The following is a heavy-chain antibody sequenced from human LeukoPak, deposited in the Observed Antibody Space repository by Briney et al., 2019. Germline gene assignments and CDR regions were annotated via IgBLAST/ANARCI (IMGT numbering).Heavy chain of an antibody. CDR3: ARAPAAGGDWFDP. CDR1: GGSFSGYY. CDR2: INHSGST. J-gene: IGHJ5*02. D-gene: IGHD2-8*02. V-gene: IGHV4-34*01. Sequence: PSETLSLTCAVYGGSFSGYYWSWIRQPPGKGLEWIGEINHSGSTNYNPSLKSRVTISVDTSKNQFSLKLSSVTAADTAVYYCARAPAAGGDWFDPWGQGTLVIVSS.